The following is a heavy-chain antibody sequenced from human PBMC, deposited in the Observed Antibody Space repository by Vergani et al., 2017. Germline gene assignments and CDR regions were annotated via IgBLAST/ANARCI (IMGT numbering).Heavy chain of an antibody. J-gene: IGHJ4*02. Sequence: QVQLVESGGGVVQPGRSLRLSCAASGFTFSSYGMHWVRQAPGKGLEWVAVISYDGSNKYYADSVKGRFTISRDNSKNTLYLQMNSLRAEDTAVYYCAKDKLGGIDYWGQGTLVTVSS. CDR2: ISYDGSNK. CDR1: GFTFSSYG. CDR3: AKDKLGGIDY. D-gene: IGHD2-15*01. V-gene: IGHV3-30*18.